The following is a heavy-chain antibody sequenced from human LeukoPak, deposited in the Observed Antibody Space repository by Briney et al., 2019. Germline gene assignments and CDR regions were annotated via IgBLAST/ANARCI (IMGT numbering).Heavy chain of an antibody. J-gene: IGHJ4*02. D-gene: IGHD5-18*01. Sequence: ASVKVSCKTSGHTFKDYGVSWVRQAPGQGLEWLGGISAFSGNTNYAQNLQGRHTVTTDTSKTTAYMELKSLTSDDTGVYYCARGGQLFAHWGQGTLVIVSS. CDR2: ISAFSGNT. V-gene: IGHV1-18*01. CDR3: ARGGQLFAH. CDR1: GHTFKDYG.